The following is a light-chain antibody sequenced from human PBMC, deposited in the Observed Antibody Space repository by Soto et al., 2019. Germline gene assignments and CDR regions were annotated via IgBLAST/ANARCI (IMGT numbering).Light chain of an antibody. V-gene: IGKV3-11*01. J-gene: IGKJ4*01. CDR1: QSVSSY. Sequence: EIVLTQSPATLSLSPGERATLSCRASQSVSSYLAWYQQKPGQAPRLLIYDASNRATGIPARFSGSGSGTNVTPTISSLEPEDFAVYYCQQRSNWPLFGGGTQVEIK. CDR3: QQRSNWPL. CDR2: DAS.